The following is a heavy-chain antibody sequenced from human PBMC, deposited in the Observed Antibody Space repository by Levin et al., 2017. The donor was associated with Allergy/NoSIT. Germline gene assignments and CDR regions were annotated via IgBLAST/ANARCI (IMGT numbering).Heavy chain of an antibody. CDR1: GFTFSSYS. J-gene: IGHJ6*02. CDR2: ISSSSSTI. Sequence: GGSLRLSCAASGFTFSSYSMNWVRQAPGKGLEWVSYISSSSSTIYYADSVKGRFTISRDNAKNSLYLQMNSLRAEDTAVYYCARVEYYDFWSGYSSYYYYYGMDVWGQGTTVTVSS. V-gene: IGHV3-48*01. D-gene: IGHD3-3*01. CDR3: ARVEYYDFWSGYSSYYYYYGMDV.